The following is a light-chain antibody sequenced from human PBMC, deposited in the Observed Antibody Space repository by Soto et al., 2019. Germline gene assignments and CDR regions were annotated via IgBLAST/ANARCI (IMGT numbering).Light chain of an antibody. CDR1: QSLWSSY. CDR2: GAS. V-gene: IGKV3-20*01. CDR3: QQYGTSSWT. J-gene: IGKJ1*01. Sequence: EIVLTQSPGTLSLSPGDRATLSCRASQSLWSSYLAWYQQKPGQAPRLLIFGASSRATGIPDRFSGSGSGTDFTLTINRLEPEDFAVYYCQQYGTSSWTFGQGTKVEIK.